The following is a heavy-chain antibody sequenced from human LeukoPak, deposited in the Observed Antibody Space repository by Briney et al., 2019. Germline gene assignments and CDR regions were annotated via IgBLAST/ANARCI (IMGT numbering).Heavy chain of an antibody. CDR3: ARVGGQEQQLAFDY. D-gene: IGHD6-13*01. CDR2: IYYSGST. V-gene: IGHV4-59*06. J-gene: IGHJ4*02. Sequence: SETLSLTCTVSGGSISSYYWSWIRQPAGKGLEWIGYIYYSGSTYYNPSLKSRVTISVDTSKNQFSLKLSSVTAADTAVYYCARVGGQEQQLAFDYWGQGTLVTVSS. CDR1: GGSISSYY.